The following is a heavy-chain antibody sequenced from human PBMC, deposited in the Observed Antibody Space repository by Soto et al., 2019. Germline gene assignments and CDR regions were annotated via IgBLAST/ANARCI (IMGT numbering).Heavy chain of an antibody. CDR3: AAMYYYDSSGYYEVY. CDR1: GVTFTSSA. Sequence: SVKVSCEASGVTFTSSAMQWVRQARGQRLEWIGWIVVGSGNTNYAQKFQERVTITRDMSTSTAYMELSSLRSEDTAVYYCAAMYYYDSSGYYEVYWGQGTLVTVSS. V-gene: IGHV1-58*02. J-gene: IGHJ4*02. D-gene: IGHD3-22*01. CDR2: IVVGSGNT.